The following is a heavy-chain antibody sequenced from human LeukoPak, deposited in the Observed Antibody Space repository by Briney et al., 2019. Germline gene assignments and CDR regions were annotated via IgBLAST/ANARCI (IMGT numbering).Heavy chain of an antibody. V-gene: IGHV3-30*02. CDR1: GFTFSSYG. CDR2: IRYDGSNK. D-gene: IGHD6-6*01. CDR3: AKGGQPTTYSSSHYFDY. Sequence: PGGSLRLSCAASGFTFSSYGMHWVRQAPGKGLEWVAFIRYDGSNKYYADSVKGRFTISRDNSKNTLYLQMNSLRAEDTAVYYCAKGGQPTTYSSSHYFDYWGQGTLVTVSS. J-gene: IGHJ4*02.